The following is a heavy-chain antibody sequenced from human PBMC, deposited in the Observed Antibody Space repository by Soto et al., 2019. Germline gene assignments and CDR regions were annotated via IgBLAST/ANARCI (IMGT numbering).Heavy chain of an antibody. CDR2: VYYTGST. J-gene: IGHJ4*02. Sequence: SETLSLTCNVSGGSISPYYWSGIRQSPGMGLEMIGYVYYTGSTIYNPSLKSRLTISVDTSNNQFSLKRTSVTAADTAVYYSARMTSTGSNPPFDSWGRGILVTVSS. CDR1: GGSISPYY. CDR3: ARMTSTGSNPPFDS. D-gene: IGHD1-26*01. V-gene: IGHV4-59*01.